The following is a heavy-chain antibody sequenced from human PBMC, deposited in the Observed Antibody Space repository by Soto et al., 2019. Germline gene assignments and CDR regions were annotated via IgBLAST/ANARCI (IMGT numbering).Heavy chain of an antibody. V-gene: IGHV1-18*04. CDR1: GYTFTSYG. Sequence: QVQLVQSGAEVKKPGASVKVSCKASGYTFTSYGISWVRQAPGQGLEWMGRISAYNGNTNYAQKLQGRVTMTTDTSTSTAYMELRSLRSDDTAVYYCARDRFYYDSSGYYRIFDYWGQGTLVTVSS. D-gene: IGHD3-22*01. CDR3: ARDRFYYDSSGYYRIFDY. CDR2: ISAYNGNT. J-gene: IGHJ4*02.